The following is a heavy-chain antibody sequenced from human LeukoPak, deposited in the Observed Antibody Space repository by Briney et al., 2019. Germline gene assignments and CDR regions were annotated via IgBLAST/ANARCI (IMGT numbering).Heavy chain of an antibody. CDR3: ARDSRAYYYDSSGRYYYYGMDV. V-gene: IGHV1-8*01. CDR1: GYTFTSYD. CDR2: MNPNSGNT. J-gene: IGHJ6*02. Sequence: ASVKVSCTASGYTFTSYDINWVRQATGQGLEWMGWMNPNSGNTGYAQKFQGRVTMTRNTSISTAYMELSSLRSEDTAVYYCARDSRAYYYDSSGRYYYYGMDVWGQGTTVTVSS. D-gene: IGHD3-22*01.